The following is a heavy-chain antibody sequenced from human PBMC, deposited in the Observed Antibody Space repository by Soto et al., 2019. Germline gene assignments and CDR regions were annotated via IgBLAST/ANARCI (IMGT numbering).Heavy chain of an antibody. D-gene: IGHD6-19*01. CDR3: ARHSSSGWYPSWFDS. CDR2: IYPGDSDT. J-gene: IGHJ5*01. V-gene: IGHV5-51*01. Sequence: GESLKMSGRGSGYNFISNWIAWVRQMTGKGPEWMGIIYPGDSDTRYSPSFQGQVTISADKSISTAYLQWSSLKASDTGMYYCARHSSSGWYPSWFDSWGQGTLVTVSS. CDR1: GYNFISNW.